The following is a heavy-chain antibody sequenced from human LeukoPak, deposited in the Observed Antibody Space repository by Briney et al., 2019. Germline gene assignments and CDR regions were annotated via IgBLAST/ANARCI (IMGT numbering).Heavy chain of an antibody. CDR1: GFTFSSYA. D-gene: IGHD6-19*01. CDR3: GKTTTGYSSGRNPAWPADY. CDR2: IFGSGGSA. Sequence: GGSLRLSCTASGFTFSSYAMYWVRQAPGKGLEWVSGIFGSGGSAHYADSVKGRFTISRDNSQNTVYLQMNNLRAEDTAVYYCGKTTTGYSSGRNPAWPADYWGQGTLVTVSS. V-gene: IGHV3-23*01. J-gene: IGHJ4*02.